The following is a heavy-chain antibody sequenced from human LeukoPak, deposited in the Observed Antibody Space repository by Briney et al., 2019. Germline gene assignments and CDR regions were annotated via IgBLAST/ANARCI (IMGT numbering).Heavy chain of an antibody. J-gene: IGHJ4*02. V-gene: IGHV3-23*01. CDR2: INGGGGST. D-gene: IGHD2-15*01. Sequence: GGSLRLSCAASEFTFSSYAMTWVRQAPGKGPEWVSGINGGGGSTFYAESVTGRFTISRDNSKNTLFLQMNTLRAEDTAVYYCVKDGRRSPPCWGQGTLVTVSS. CDR1: EFTFSSYA. CDR3: VKDGRRSPPC.